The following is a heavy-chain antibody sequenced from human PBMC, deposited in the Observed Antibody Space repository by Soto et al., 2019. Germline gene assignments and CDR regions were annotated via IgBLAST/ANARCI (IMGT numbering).Heavy chain of an antibody. Sequence: ASVKVSCKASGYTFTTYYMSWVRQAPGQGLEWVGTINPSGGSTTYAQKFQGRVTMTRDTSTSTVYMELRSLRSEDTAVYYCAKGATGTFDIWGHGTMVTVSS. D-gene: IGHD1-26*01. V-gene: IGHV1-46*01. CDR2: INPSGGST. CDR3: AKGATGTFDI. CDR1: GYTFTTYY. J-gene: IGHJ3*02.